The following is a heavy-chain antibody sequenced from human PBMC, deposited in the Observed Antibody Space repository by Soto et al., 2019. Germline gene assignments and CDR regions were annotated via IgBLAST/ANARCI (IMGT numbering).Heavy chain of an antibody. CDR3: ARHGVTMIPYY. D-gene: IGHD3-22*01. Sequence: SETLSLTCTVSGGSITSSGFYWGWIRQPPGKGLEWIGALYFGGSTYYNPSLRGRVTISIATSMSQFSLKLTSVTAADTGLYYCARHGVTMIPYYWGQGALVTVSS. V-gene: IGHV4-39*01. CDR1: GGSITSSGFY. J-gene: IGHJ4*02. CDR2: LYFGGST.